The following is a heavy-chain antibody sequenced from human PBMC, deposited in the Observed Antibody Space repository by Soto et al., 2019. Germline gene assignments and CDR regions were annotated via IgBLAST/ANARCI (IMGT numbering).Heavy chain of an antibody. Sequence: SLRVTCQASGFTFSPSTVQWVRQTRGHRLEWIGWIVVGNGNTNFAQNLRQRVTFSRDMSTSTVFMELGSLRSDDTAMYYCATASAGYTLGFASWGQGSLVTVSS. CDR1: GFTFSPST. CDR3: ATASAGYTLGFAS. J-gene: IGHJ5*01. D-gene: IGHD5-12*01. V-gene: IGHV1-58*01. CDR2: IVVGNGNT.